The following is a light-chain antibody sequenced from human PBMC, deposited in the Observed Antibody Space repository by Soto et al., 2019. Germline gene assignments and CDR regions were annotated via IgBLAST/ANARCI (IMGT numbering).Light chain of an antibody. V-gene: IGKV3-20*02. CDR2: GVY. CDR1: QSVSSN. Sequence: EIVLTQSPATLSVSPGERATLSCRASQSVSSNLAWYQQKPGQAPRLLIYGVYTRATGIPARFSGSGSGTDFTPTISRVDPEYSAVYCWRRSDRPATFGQGTKVDIK. J-gene: IGKJ1*01. CDR3: RRSDRPAT.